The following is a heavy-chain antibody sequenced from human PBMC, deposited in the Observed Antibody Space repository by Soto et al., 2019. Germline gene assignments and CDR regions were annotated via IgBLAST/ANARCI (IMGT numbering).Heavy chain of an antibody. CDR3: SKDPHYDFWSCYNPYFDY. Sequence: QVQLVESGGGVVQPGRSLRLSCAASGFTFSSYGMHWVRQAPGKGREWVAVISYDGSNKYYADSVKGRFTISRDNSKNTLYLQMNSLRAEDTAVYYCSKDPHYDFWSCYNPYFDYWCQGTLVTVSS. CDR1: GFTFSSYG. J-gene: IGHJ4*02. CDR2: ISYDGSNK. V-gene: IGHV3-30*18. D-gene: IGHD3-3*01.